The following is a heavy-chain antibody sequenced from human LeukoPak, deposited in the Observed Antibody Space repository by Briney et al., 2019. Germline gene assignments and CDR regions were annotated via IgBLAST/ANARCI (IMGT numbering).Heavy chain of an antibody. Sequence: SVKVSCKASGGTFSSYAISWVRQAPGQGLGWMGGIIPIFGTANYAQKFQGRVTITADESTSTAYMELSSLRSEDTAVYYCARALVPGIAVAALYRYYFDYWGQGTLVTVSS. CDR2: IIPIFGTA. D-gene: IGHD6-19*01. J-gene: IGHJ4*02. CDR3: ARALVPGIAVAALYRYYFDY. CDR1: GGTFSSYA. V-gene: IGHV1-69*13.